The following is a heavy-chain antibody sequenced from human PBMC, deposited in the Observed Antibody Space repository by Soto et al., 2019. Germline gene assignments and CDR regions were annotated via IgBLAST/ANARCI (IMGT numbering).Heavy chain of an antibody. J-gene: IGHJ6*02. CDR1: GGTFSSYA. CDR2: IIPIFGTA. V-gene: IGHV1-69*13. D-gene: IGHD2-15*01. CDR3: ARSLGYCSGGSCYSYYYGMDV. Sequence: SVKVSCKASGGTFSSYAISWVRQAPGQGLEWMEGIIPIFGTANYAQKFQGRVTITADESTSTAYMELSSLRSEDTAVYYCARSLGYCSGGSCYSYYYGMDVWGQGTTVTVSS.